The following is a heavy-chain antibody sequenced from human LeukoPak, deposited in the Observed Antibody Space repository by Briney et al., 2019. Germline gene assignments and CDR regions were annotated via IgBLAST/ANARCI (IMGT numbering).Heavy chain of an antibody. J-gene: IGHJ4*02. V-gene: IGHV3-48*03. CDR1: GFTFSSYE. D-gene: IGHD6-19*01. Sequence: GGSLRLSYAASGFTFSSYEMNWVRQAPGKGLEWISYITDSGKTKSYADSVKGRFTISRDNAKNSLFLQMNSLRVEDTAVYYCARDTSGWSLGYWGQGTLITVSS. CDR2: ITDSGKTK. CDR3: ARDTSGWSLGY.